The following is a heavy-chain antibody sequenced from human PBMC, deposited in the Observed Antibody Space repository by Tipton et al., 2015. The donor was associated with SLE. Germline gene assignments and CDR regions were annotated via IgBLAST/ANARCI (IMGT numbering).Heavy chain of an antibody. CDR1: GGSISSYY. V-gene: IGHV4-59*01. D-gene: IGHD1-26*01. Sequence: TLSLTCTVSGGSISSYYWSWIRQPPGKGLEWIGYIYYSGSTNYNPSLKSRVTISVDTSKNQFSLKLSSVTAADTAVYYCARGGGGSYYVKDYWDQGTLVTVSS. J-gene: IGHJ4*02. CDR3: ARGGGGSYYVKDY. CDR2: IYYSGST.